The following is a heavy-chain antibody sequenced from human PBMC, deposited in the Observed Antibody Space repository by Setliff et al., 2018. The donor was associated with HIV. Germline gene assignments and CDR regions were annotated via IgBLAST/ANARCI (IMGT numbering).Heavy chain of an antibody. CDR3: ASLAPGGGYYQRYLDY. CDR1: GGSISSGDYY. D-gene: IGHD6-25*01. Sequence: SETLSLTCTVSGGSISSGDYYWSWIRQPPGKGLEWIGYIYYSGSTYYNPSLKSRVTISVDTSKNQFSLSLTSVTAADTAVYYCASLAPGGGYYQRYLDYWGQGTLVTVSS. J-gene: IGHJ4*02. CDR2: IYYSGST. V-gene: IGHV4-30-4*08.